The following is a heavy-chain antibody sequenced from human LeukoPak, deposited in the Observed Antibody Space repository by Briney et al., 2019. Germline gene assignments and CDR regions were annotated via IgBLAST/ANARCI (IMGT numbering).Heavy chain of an antibody. V-gene: IGHV3-23*01. D-gene: IGHD3-3*01. CDR2: ISGSDGTT. CDR3: AKEGGSSIWSGSPFDY. Sequence: GGSLRLSCAASGFTFSNYAVTWVRQTPGKGLEWVSTISGSDGTTYYADSVKGRFTISRDDSKNTLYLHMNSLRAEDTAVYYCAKEGGSSIWSGSPFDYWGQGTLVTVSS. J-gene: IGHJ4*02. CDR1: GFTFSNYA.